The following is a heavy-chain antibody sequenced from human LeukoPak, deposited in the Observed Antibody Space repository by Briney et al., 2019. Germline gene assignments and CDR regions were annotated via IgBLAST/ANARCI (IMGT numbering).Heavy chain of an antibody. Sequence: SETLSLTCTVSGGSISSGGYYWSWIRQPPWKGLEWIGYIYYSGSTNYNPSLKSRVTISVDTSKNQFSLKLSSVTAADTAVYYCARKLRFPDRYFDLWGRGTLVTVSS. CDR3: ARKLRFPDRYFDL. J-gene: IGHJ2*01. D-gene: IGHD4-17*01. V-gene: IGHV4-61*08. CDR1: GGSISSGGYY. CDR2: IYYSGST.